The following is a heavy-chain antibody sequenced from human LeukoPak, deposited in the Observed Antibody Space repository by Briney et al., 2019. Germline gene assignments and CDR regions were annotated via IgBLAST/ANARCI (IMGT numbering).Heavy chain of an antibody. CDR1: GYTFTGYY. D-gene: IGHD3-3*01. V-gene: IGHV1-2*02. CDR3: ARGYDFWSGYQH. J-gene: IGHJ4*02. Sequence: ASVKVSCKASGYTFTGYYMHWVRQAPGQGPEWMGWVNPNSGGTNYAQKFQGRVTMTRDTSISTAYMELSRLRSDDTAVYYCARGYDFWSGYQHWGQGTLVTVSS. CDR2: VNPNSGGT.